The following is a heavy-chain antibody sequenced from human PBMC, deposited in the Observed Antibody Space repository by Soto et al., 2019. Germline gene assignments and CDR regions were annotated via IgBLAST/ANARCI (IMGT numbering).Heavy chain of an antibody. V-gene: IGHV1-18*01. J-gene: IGHJ5*02. CDR3: ARDHWEVPAAAPYNWFDP. CDR1: GYTFTSYG. D-gene: IGHD2-2*01. Sequence: QVQLVQSGAEVKKPGASVKVSCKASGYTFTSYGISWVRQAPGQGLEWMGWISAYNGNTNYAQKLQGRVTMTTDTTTSTAYMELRSLRSDDTAVYYCARDHWEVPAAAPYNWFDPWGQGTLVTVSS. CDR2: ISAYNGNT.